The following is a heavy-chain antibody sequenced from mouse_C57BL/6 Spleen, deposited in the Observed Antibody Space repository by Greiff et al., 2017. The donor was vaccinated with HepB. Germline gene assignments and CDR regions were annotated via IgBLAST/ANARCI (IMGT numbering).Heavy chain of an antibody. CDR1: GYTFTSYG. Sequence: VQLQQSGAELARPGASVKLSCKASGYTFTSYGISWVKQRTGQGLEWIGEIYPRSGNTYYNEKFKGKATLTADKSSSTAYMELRSLTSEDSAVYFCARLNSGFDYWGQGTTLTVSS. J-gene: IGHJ2*01. CDR2: IYPRSGNT. V-gene: IGHV1-81*01. CDR3: ARLNSGFDY.